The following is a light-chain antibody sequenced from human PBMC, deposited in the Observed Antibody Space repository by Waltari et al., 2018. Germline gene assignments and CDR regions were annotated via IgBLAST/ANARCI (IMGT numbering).Light chain of an antibody. CDR2: RAS. CDR3: QQHGTLPAT. CDR1: QTAGSSS. J-gene: IGKJ1*01. Sequence: EIVLTQSPGTASLSPGERVTLSCRASQTAGSSSLAWYQQKPGQAPRLVIYRASRRATGFPDRFSGSGSGTEFSLTISRLEPEDFAVYYCQQHGTLPATFGQGTKVEIK. V-gene: IGKV3-20*01.